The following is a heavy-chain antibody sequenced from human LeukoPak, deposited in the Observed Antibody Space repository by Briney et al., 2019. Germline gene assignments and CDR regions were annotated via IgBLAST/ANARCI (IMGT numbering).Heavy chain of an antibody. CDR3: ARDRTYYYDSSGYYYFDY. J-gene: IGHJ4*02. Sequence: GGSLRLSCAASGFTFSDYYMSWIRQAPGKGLEWVSYISSSSSYTNYADSVKGRFTISRDNAKNSLYLQMNSLRAEDTAVYYCARDRTYYYDSSGYYYFDYWGQGALVTVSS. V-gene: IGHV3-11*06. CDR1: GFTFSDYY. CDR2: ISSSSSYT. D-gene: IGHD3-22*01.